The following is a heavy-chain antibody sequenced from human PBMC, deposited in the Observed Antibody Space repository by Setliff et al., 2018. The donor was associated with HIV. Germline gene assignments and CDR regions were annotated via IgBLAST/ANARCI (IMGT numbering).Heavy chain of an antibody. D-gene: IGHD3-16*01. CDR2: ISGYSGHT. Sequence: ASVKVSCKTSGYTFSDYDVAWVRQAPGQGLEWMGWISGYSGHTSYAQNFQGRVTMTTDTSTNTAYLELRGLRSDDTAIYYCARTPRYYDYAWGSYGAPLYYFDYWGQGTLVTVSS. J-gene: IGHJ4*02. CDR3: ARTPRYYDYAWGSYGAPLYYFDY. V-gene: IGHV1-18*01. CDR1: GYTFSDYD.